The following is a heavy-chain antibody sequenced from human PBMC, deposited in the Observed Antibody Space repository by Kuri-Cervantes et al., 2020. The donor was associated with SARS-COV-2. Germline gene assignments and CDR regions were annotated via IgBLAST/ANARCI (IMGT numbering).Heavy chain of an antibody. J-gene: IGHJ2*01. Sequence: LRLSCAISGDSVSSNSAAWNWIRQSPSRGSEWLGRTYYRSKWYNDYAVSVKSRIPINPDTSKNQFSLQLNSVTPEDTAVYYCARDPTVAVYWYFDLWGRGTLVTVSS. CDR2: TYYRSKWYN. CDR1: GDSVSSNSAA. CDR3: ARDPTVAVYWYFDL. D-gene: IGHD6-19*01. V-gene: IGHV6-1*01.